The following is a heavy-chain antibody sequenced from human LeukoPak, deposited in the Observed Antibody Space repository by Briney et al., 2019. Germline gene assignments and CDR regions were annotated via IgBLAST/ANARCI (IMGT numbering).Heavy chain of an antibody. Sequence: PGGSLRLSCAASGFSFSKYAMNWVRQAPGKGLEWASDISVSGGSTYYADSEKGRFTISRDNSKTTLYLQMNSLRVEDTAVYYCARGQLVLDYWGQGALVTVSS. J-gene: IGHJ4*02. V-gene: IGHV3-23*01. CDR2: ISVSGGST. CDR1: GFSFSKYA. CDR3: ARGQLVLDY. D-gene: IGHD6-6*01.